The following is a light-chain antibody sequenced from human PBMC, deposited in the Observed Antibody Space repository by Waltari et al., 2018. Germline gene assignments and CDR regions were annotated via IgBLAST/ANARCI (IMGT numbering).Light chain of an antibody. V-gene: IGKV3-20*01. Sequence: EIVLTQSPGTLSLSPGDRVTLSCRASQTVANTYLAWYQHQPGQAPRLLVYGASSRAPGIPDRFSGSGSGTDFTLTINSLEPEDVAVYYCQKYGSSPPWAFGQGTKVEIK. J-gene: IGKJ1*01. CDR2: GAS. CDR1: QTVANTY. CDR3: QKYGSSPPWA.